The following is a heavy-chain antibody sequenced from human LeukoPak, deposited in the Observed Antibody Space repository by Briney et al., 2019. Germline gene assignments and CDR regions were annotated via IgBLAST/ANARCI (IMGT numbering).Heavy chain of an antibody. D-gene: IGHD1-26*01. CDR1: GGSISIYY. J-gene: IGHJ4*02. Sequence: SQTLSLTCTVSGGSISIYYWSWIRQPPGKGLEWIGYIYNSGSTSYNPSLRSRVTISVDTSKNQFSLKLNSVTAADTAVYYCVRDRELTYWSQGTLVTVSS. V-gene: IGHV4-59*01. CDR2: IYNSGST. CDR3: VRDRELTY.